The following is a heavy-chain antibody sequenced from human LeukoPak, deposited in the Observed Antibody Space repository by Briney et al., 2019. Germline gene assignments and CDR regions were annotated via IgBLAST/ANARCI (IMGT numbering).Heavy chain of an antibody. CDR1: GFTFSTYW. J-gene: IGHJ4*02. CDR2: ITSDGSNT. D-gene: IGHD6-19*01. Sequence: GGSLRLSCAASGFTFSTYWMHWVRQAPGKGLVWVSRITSDGSNTAYADSVKGRFTISRDNAKNTLYLQMNSLRAEDTAVYYCAKDKPVAGDYWGQGTLVTVSS. CDR3: AKDKPVAGDY. V-gene: IGHV3-74*01.